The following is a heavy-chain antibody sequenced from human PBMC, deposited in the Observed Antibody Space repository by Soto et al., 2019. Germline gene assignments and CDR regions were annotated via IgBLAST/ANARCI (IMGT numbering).Heavy chain of an antibody. D-gene: IGHD2-15*01. Sequence: QVQLVESGGGVVQPGRSLRLSCAASGFTFSSYGMHWVRQAPGKGLEWVAVTWYDGSNKYYADSVKGRFTISRDNSKNTLYLQMNSLRAEDTAVYYCARPLKVYCSGGSCYSFDYWGQGTLVTVSS. CDR3: ARPLKVYCSGGSCYSFDY. CDR2: TWYDGSNK. CDR1: GFTFSSYG. V-gene: IGHV3-33*01. J-gene: IGHJ4*02.